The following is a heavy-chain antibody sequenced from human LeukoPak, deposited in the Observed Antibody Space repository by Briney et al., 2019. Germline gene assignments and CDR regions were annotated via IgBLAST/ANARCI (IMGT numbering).Heavy chain of an antibody. D-gene: IGHD6-13*01. V-gene: IGHV1-18*01. CDR1: GYILTSYG. CDR2: ISAYNGNR. J-gene: IGHJ5*02. Sequence: GPTVKLSRKASGYILTSYGISWVRQAPGQALEGMGWISAYNGNRNYAQKPQCRVTMTTDTSASTAYMELRTLRSDDTYVYYCAREAYSSSRYDRWGQGTLVTVAS. CDR3: AREAYSSSRYDR.